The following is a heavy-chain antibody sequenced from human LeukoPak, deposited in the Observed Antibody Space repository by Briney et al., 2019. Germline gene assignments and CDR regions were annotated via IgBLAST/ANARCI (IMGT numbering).Heavy chain of an antibody. J-gene: IGHJ4*02. D-gene: IGHD3-10*01. CDR1: GFTFSGSA. CDR2: IRSKANSYAT. Sequence: AGGSLRLSCADSGFTFSGSAMHWVRQASGKGLEWVGRIRSKANSYATAYAASVKGRFTISRDDSKNTAYLQMNSLKTEDTAVYYCRASHGSGSYPDYWGQGTLVTVSS. V-gene: IGHV3-73*01. CDR3: RASHGSGSYPDY.